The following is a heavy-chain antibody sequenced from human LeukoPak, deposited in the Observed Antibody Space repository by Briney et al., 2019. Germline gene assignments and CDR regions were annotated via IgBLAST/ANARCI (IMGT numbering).Heavy chain of an antibody. CDR3: ASRSIQLWPTVDY. Sequence: SETLSLTCTVSGGSISSYYWTWIRQPQGKGLEWIGYIYYSGSTNYNPSLKSRVTISVDTSKNQFSLKLSSVTAADTAVYYCASRSIQLWPTVDYWGQGTLVTVSS. D-gene: IGHD5-18*01. V-gene: IGHV4-59*01. CDR2: IYYSGST. J-gene: IGHJ4*02. CDR1: GGSISSYY.